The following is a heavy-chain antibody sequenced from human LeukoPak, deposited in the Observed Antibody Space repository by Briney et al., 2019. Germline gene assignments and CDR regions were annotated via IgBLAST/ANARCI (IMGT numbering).Heavy chain of an antibody. D-gene: IGHD1-26*01. CDR1: GFTFSSYA. CDR2: ISYDGSIK. J-gene: IGHJ5*02. V-gene: IGHV3-30-3*01. CDR3: ARGGSGSYDNWFDP. Sequence: GGSLRLSCAASGFTFSSYAMHWVRQAPGKGLEWVAVISYDGSIKYYADSVKGRFTISRDNSKNTLYLQMNSLRAEDTAVYYCARGGSGSYDNWFDPWGQGTLVTVSS.